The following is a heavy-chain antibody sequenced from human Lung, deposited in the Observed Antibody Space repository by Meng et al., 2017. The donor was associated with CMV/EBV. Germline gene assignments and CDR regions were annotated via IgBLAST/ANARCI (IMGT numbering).Heavy chain of an antibody. Sequence: SVKVSXKASGGTFSSYTISWVRQAPGQGLEWMGGIIPILGIADYAQNFQGRVTITADKSTSTAYMDLSSLRSEDTAVYYCARVKDYGSGSYSPGGTFDIWGQGTMVXVSS. V-gene: IGHV1-69*10. J-gene: IGHJ3*02. CDR1: GGTFSSYT. CDR3: ARVKDYGSGSYSPGGTFDI. CDR2: IIPILGIA. D-gene: IGHD3-10*01.